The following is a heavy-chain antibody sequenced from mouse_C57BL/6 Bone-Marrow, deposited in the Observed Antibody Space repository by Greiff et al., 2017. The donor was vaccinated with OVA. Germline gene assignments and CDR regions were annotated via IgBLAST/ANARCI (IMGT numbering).Heavy chain of an antibody. CDR2: INPSSGYT. J-gene: IGHJ3*01. Sequence: QVQLRQSGAELAKPGASVKLSCKASGYTFTSYWMHWVKQRPGQGLEWIGYINPSSGYTKYNQKFKDKATLTADKSSSTAYMQLSSLTYEDSAVYYCARSYDGYSAWFAYWGQGTLVTVSA. CDR3: ARSYDGYSAWFAY. CDR1: GYTFTSYW. V-gene: IGHV1-7*01. D-gene: IGHD2-3*01.